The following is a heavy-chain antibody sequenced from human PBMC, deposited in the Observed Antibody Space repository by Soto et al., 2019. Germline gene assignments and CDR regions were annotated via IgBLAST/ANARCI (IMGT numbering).Heavy chain of an antibody. V-gene: IGHV3-23*01. J-gene: IGHJ6*02. CDR2: IIGSGGST. CDR3: AKGRSYYYYYGVDV. CDR1: GLTFSSYA. Sequence: GGPLRLSCAASGLTFSSYAMSWVRQAPGKGLEWASAIIGSGGSTYYADSVEGRFTISRDNSKSTLYLQMNSLRAEDTALYYCAKGRSYYYYYGVDVWGQGTTVTVSS.